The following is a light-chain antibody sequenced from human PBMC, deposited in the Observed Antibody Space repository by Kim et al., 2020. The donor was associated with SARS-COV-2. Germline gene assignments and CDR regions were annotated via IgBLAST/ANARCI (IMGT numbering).Light chain of an antibody. Sequence: DIVLAQSPGTLSLSPGESATLSCRASQSVSNRYMAWYQQKPGRAPRLLLYDASNRATGSPDRFSGSGSGTDFTLTINRLEPEDFVVYYCQQYGSSPITFGQGTRLEIK. V-gene: IGKV3-20*01. CDR1: QSVSNRY. CDR3: QQYGSSPIT. J-gene: IGKJ5*01. CDR2: DAS.